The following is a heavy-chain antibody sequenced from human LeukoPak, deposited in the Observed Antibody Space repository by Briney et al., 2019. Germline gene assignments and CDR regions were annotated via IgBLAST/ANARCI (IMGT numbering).Heavy chain of an antibody. V-gene: IGHV3-7*01. CDR3: AIDGTAPGLYFDL. J-gene: IGHJ4*01. CDR2: IKYDGSEK. CDR1: GFTFTNYW. D-gene: IGHD6-13*01. Sequence: PGGSLRLSCAVSGFTFTNYWMNWVRQAPGKGLEWVASIKYDGSEKSYVDSVKGRFTISRDNAKNSLYLQMSSLRAEDTAVYHCAIDGTAPGLYFDLWGQGTLVTVSS.